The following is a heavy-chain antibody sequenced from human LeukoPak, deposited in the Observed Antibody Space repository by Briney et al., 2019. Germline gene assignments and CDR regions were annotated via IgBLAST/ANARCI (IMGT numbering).Heavy chain of an antibody. CDR1: GFTFSASA. CDR2: IRNKANSYAT. J-gene: IGHJ4*02. D-gene: IGHD3-22*01. CDR3: TRRVDYYDSSDYDKARDS. V-gene: IGHV3-73*01. Sequence: GGSLKLSCAASGFTFSASAMHWVRQASGKGLEWVGHIRNKANSYATAYGASVKGRFTISREDSKNTAYLQMNSLKTEDTAVYYCTRRVDYYDSSDYDKARDSWGQGTLVTVSS.